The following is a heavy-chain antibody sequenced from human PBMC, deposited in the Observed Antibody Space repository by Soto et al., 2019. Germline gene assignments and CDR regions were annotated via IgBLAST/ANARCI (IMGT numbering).Heavy chain of an antibody. CDR3: ERAPSSSWYELWFDP. D-gene: IGHD6-13*01. CDR2: IITICGTA. V-gene: IGHV1-69*01. CDR1: GGTFGSYA. Sequence: QVQLVQSGAEVKKPGSSVKVSCQASGGTFGSYAISWVRQAPGQGLEWMGGIITICGTATYAQKCQGRVTITADESTSTAYMEMSSLRSEDTAVYYCERAPSSSWYELWFDPWGQGTLVTVSS. J-gene: IGHJ5*02.